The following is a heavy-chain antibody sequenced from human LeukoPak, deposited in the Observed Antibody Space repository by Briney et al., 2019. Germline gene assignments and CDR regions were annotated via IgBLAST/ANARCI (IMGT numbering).Heavy chain of an antibody. Sequence: GVSLKISCNVFGYSVTSYFIGWVRQMPANGLEWMGIIYPGDSGPTYSPSFQGQVTISVDKSINTAYLQWSSLQASDTAMYYCGMSGDRVPLQDDVFDVWGQGTMVTVST. CDR2: IYPGDSGP. V-gene: IGHV5-51*01. CDR1: GYSVTSYF. D-gene: IGHD1-26*01. CDR3: GMSGDRVPLQDDVFDV. J-gene: IGHJ3*01.